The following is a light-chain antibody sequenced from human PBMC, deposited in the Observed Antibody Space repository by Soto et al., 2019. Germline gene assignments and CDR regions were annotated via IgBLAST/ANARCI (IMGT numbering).Light chain of an antibody. J-gene: IGLJ1*01. Sequence: QSVLTQPASVSGSPGQSITISCTGTSSDVGGYNYVSWYQQHPGKAPKLMIYEVSNRPSGVSNRFSGSKSGNTASLTISGLQAEDEADYYCSSYTSSSTLVFGTGTTGTVL. CDR2: EVS. V-gene: IGLV2-14*01. CDR1: SSDVGGYNY. CDR3: SSYTSSSTLV.